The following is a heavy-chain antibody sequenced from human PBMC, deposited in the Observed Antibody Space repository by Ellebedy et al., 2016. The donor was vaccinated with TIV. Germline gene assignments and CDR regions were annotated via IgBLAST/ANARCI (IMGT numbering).Heavy chain of an antibody. J-gene: IGHJ6*02. CDR2: IWYDGSNK. Sequence: GESLKISXAASGFTFSSYGMHWVRQAPGKGLEWVAVIWYDGSNKYYADSVKGLFTISRDNSKNTLYLQMNSLRAEDTAVYYCAREPMVRGVIRRGYAMDVWGQGTTVTVSS. CDR1: GFTFSSYG. CDR3: AREPMVRGVIRRGYAMDV. V-gene: IGHV3-33*01. D-gene: IGHD3-10*01.